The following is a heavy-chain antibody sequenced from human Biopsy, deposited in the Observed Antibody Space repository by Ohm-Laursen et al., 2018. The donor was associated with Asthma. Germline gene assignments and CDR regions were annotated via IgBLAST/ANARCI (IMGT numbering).Heavy chain of an antibody. CDR1: GYSISNGGYY. V-gene: IGHV4-31*03. CDR3: ARSAKTIFGVVMGPYYYGMDV. J-gene: IGHJ6*02. Sequence: TLSLTCSVSGYSISNGGYYWTWVRQRPGKGLEWIGNIYHRGNTKYNPSLKSRLSFSVDTSKNQFSLKLSSVTAADTAVYYCARSAKTIFGVVMGPYYYGMDVWGQGTTVTVSS. CDR2: IYHRGNT. D-gene: IGHD3-3*01.